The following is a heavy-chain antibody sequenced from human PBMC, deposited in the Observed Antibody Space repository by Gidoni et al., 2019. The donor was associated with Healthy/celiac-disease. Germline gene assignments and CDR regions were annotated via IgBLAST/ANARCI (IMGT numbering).Heavy chain of an antibody. CDR3: ARHPLSLVVVAAGYDAFDI. Sequence: EVQLVQSGAAVKKPGESLRISCKGSGYSFTSYWISWVRQMPGKGLEWMGRIDPSDSYTNYSPSFQGHVTISADKSISTAYLQWSSLKASDTAMYYCARHPLSLVVVAAGYDAFDIWGQGTMVTVSS. D-gene: IGHD2-15*01. J-gene: IGHJ3*02. V-gene: IGHV5-10-1*03. CDR1: GYSFTSYW. CDR2: IDPSDSYT.